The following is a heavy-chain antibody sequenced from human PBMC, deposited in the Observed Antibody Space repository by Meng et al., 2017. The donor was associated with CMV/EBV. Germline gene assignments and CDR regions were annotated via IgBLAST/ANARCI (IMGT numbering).Heavy chain of an antibody. CDR2: INHSGST. D-gene: IGHD3-3*01. V-gene: IGHV4-34*01. J-gene: IGHJ6*02. CDR1: GGSFSGYY. CDR3: ARANLYYDFWSGKRLYYYGMDV. Sequence: SETLSLTCAVYGGSFSGYYWSWIRQPPGKGLEWFGEINHSGSTNYNPSLKSRVTISVDTSKNQLSLKLSSVTAADTAVYYCARANLYYDFWSGKRLYYYGMDVWGQGTTVTVSS.